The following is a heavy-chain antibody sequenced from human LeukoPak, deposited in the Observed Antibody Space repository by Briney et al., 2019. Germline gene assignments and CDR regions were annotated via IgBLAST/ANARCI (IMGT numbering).Heavy chain of an antibody. CDR3: ARDDTSGLRFGELTAFDP. CDR2: IYYSGST. Sequence: SETLSLTCAVYGGSFSGYYWGWIRQPPGKGLEWIGSIYYSGSTYYNPSLKSRVTISVDTSKNQFSLKLSSVTAADTAVYYYARDDTSGLRFGELTAFDPWGQGTLVTVSS. CDR1: GGSFSGYY. D-gene: IGHD3-10*01. V-gene: IGHV4-34*01. J-gene: IGHJ5*02.